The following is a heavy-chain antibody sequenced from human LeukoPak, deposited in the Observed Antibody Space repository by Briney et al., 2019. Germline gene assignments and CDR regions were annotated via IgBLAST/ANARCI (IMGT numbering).Heavy chain of an antibody. CDR2: IKQDGSEK. CDR3: ARRGGIAAAGRNYFDY. CDR1: GFTFSSYW. Sequence: GGSLRLSCAASGFTFSSYWMSWVRQAPGKGLEWVANIKQDGSEKYYVDSVKGRFTISRDNAKNSLYLQMNSLRAEDTAVYYCARRGGIAAAGRNYFDYWGQGTLVTVSS. J-gene: IGHJ4*02. D-gene: IGHD6-13*01. V-gene: IGHV3-7*01.